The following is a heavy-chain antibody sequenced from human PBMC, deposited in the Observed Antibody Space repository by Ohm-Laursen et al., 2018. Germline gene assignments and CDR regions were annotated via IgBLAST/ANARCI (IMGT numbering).Heavy chain of an antibody. V-gene: IGHV1-2*02. J-gene: IGHJ5*02. CDR3: ARAPPSRYHDYGDRDWFDP. CDR1: GYTFTGYY. CDR2: INPNSGGT. Sequence: ASVKVSCKSSGYTFTGYYMHWVRQAPGQGLEWMGWINPNSGGTNCAQKFQGRVTMTRDTPISTAYMELSRLRSDDTAVYYCARAPPSRYHDYGDRDWFDPWGQGTLVTVSS. D-gene: IGHD4-17*01.